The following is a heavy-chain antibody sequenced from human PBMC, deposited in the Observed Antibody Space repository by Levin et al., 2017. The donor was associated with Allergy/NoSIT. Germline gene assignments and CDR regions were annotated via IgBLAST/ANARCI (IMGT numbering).Heavy chain of an antibody. J-gene: IGHJ4*02. D-gene: IGHD5/OR15-5a*01. CDR2: IRYNDST. V-gene: IGHV4-31*03. CDR1: GVSVSSDDYY. Sequence: SQTLSLTCIVSGPVSGVSVSSDDYYWSWIRQHPGKGLEWIGYIRYNDSTHYNPSFKSRVTISRDTSENHFSVRLSSVTAADTAVYYCVRVRNSVFLNNWGQGILVTVSS. CDR3: VRVRNSVFLNN.